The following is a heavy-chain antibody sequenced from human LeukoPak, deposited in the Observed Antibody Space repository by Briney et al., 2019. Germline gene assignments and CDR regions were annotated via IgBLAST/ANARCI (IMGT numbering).Heavy chain of an antibody. V-gene: IGHV4-4*07. CDR3: ARGPQDYGGHSDYNDGFDI. Sequence: SETLSLTCTVSDGSISGYYWSWIRQPAGKGLGWIGRIYTSGGTNYNPSLKSRVTMSVDTSKNHFSLKLSSVTAADTAVYYCARGPQDYGGHSDYNDGFDIWGQGTMVTVSS. CDR2: IYTSGGT. CDR1: DGSISGYY. J-gene: IGHJ3*02. D-gene: IGHD4-23*01.